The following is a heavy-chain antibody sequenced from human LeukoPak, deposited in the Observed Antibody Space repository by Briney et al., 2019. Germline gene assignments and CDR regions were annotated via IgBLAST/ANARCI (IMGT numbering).Heavy chain of an antibody. CDR1: GFTFSSYG. D-gene: IGHD3-3*01. Sequence: QAGGSLRLSCAASGFTFSSYGMHWIRQAPGKGLEWVAFIRYDGSNKYYADSVKGRFTISRDNSKNTLYLQMNGLRAEDTAVYYCAKAYYDFWSGYYLDYMDVWGKGTTVTVSS. CDR3: AKAYYDFWSGYYLDYMDV. CDR2: IRYDGSNK. J-gene: IGHJ6*03. V-gene: IGHV3-30*02.